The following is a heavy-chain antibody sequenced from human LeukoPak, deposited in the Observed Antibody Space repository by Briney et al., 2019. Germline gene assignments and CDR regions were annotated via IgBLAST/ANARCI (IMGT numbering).Heavy chain of an antibody. CDR1: GFTVSNNF. Sequence: GGSLRLSCAASGFTVSNNFMTWVRQSPGKGLEYVSVIYAGSVTYYADSVEGRFTISRDNSKNTLYLQMNSLRAEDTAVYYCARRGYNSGSYIGEDFWGQGTLVTVSS. CDR2: IYAGSVT. V-gene: IGHV3-53*01. D-gene: IGHD6-19*01. J-gene: IGHJ4*02. CDR3: ARRGYNSGSYIGEDF.